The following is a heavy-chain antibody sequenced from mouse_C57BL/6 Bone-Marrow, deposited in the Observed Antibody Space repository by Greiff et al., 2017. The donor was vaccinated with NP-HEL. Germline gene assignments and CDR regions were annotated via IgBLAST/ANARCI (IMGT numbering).Heavy chain of an antibody. CDR2: IDPSDSYT. J-gene: IGHJ2*01. CDR3: ARLSYFY. D-gene: IGHD2-10*01. Sequence: VKLQESGAELVKPGASVKLSCKASGYTFTSYWMQWVKQRPGQGLEWIGEIDPSDSYTNYNQKFKGKATLTVDTSSSTAYMQLSSLTSEDSAVYYCARLSYFYWGQGTTLTVSS. V-gene: IGHV1-50*01. CDR1: GYTFTSYW.